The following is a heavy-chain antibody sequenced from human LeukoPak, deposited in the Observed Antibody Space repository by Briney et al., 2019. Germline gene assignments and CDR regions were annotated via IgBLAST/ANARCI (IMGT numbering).Heavy chain of an antibody. D-gene: IGHD6-19*01. CDR1: GFTFSSYA. CDR3: ASGKTYSSGWYFGNY. CDR2: ISGGGGST. Sequence: PGGSLRLSCAASGFTFSSYAMSWVRQAPGKGLEWVSAISGGGGSTYYADSVKGRFTISRDNSKNTLYLQMNSLRAEDTAVYYCASGKTYSSGWYFGNYWGQGTLVTVSS. J-gene: IGHJ4*02. V-gene: IGHV3-23*01.